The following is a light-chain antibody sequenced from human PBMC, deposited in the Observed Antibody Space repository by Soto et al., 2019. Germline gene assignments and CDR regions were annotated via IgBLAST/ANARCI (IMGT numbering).Light chain of an antibody. CDR3: GADHGSGSNFVRV. CDR1: SGYSNYK. J-gene: IGLJ2*01. V-gene: IGLV9-49*01. CDR2: VGTGGIVG. Sequence: QTVVTQPTSASASLGASVTLTCTLSSGYSNYKVDWYQQRPGKGPRFVMRVGTGGIVGSKGDGIPDRFSVLGSGLNRYLTIKNIQEEDESDYHCGADHGSGSNFVRVFGGGTKLTVL.